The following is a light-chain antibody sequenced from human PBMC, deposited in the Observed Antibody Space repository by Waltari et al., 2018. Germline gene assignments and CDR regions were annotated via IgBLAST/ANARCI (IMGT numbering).Light chain of an antibody. CDR1: QSISSW. V-gene: IGKV1-5*03. Sequence: DIQMTQSPSTLSASVGDRVTIPCRASQSISSWLAWYQQKPGKAPNLLIYKASSLESGVPSRFSGSGSGTEFTLTISSLQPDDFATYYCQHYNSYSPWTFGQGTKVEIK. CDR3: QHYNSYSPWT. CDR2: KAS. J-gene: IGKJ1*01.